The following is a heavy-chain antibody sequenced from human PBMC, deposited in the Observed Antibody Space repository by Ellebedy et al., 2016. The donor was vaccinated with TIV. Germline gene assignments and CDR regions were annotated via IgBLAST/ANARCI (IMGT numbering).Heavy chain of an antibody. D-gene: IGHD7-27*01. Sequence: GESLKISXAASGFTFSSYSMNWVRQAPGKGLEWVSYISSSSSTIYYADSVKGRFTISRDNAKNSLYLQMNSLRAEDTAVYYCARDWANWGSSYFDYWGQGTLVTVSS. J-gene: IGHJ4*02. CDR2: ISSSSSTI. CDR1: GFTFSSYS. CDR3: ARDWANWGSSYFDY. V-gene: IGHV3-48*04.